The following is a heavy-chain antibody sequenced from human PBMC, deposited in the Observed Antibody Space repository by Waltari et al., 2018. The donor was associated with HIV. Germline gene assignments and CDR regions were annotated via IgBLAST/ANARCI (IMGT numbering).Heavy chain of an antibody. CDR1: WFTFSASA. CDR2: IRSRVNRYAT. D-gene: IGHD3-16*01. V-gene: IGHV3-73*02. Sequence: EVQLVESGGGLVQHGASLRVSCAASWFTFSASAMHWVRQASGKGLEWVGRIRSRVNRYATADGASVKGMFTVSRDDSKNTAYLQMNNLKTEDTAVYYCTRALAYWGQGTLVTVSP. J-gene: IGHJ4*02. CDR3: TRALAY.